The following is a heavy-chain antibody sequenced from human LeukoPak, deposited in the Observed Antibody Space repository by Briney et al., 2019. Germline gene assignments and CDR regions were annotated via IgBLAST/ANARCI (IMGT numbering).Heavy chain of an antibody. V-gene: IGHV3-23*01. CDR2: IRGDGDRT. CDR3: AKDQADGYTNYGDY. J-gene: IGHJ4*02. CDR1: GFTFSTYA. D-gene: IGHD5-24*01. Sequence: GGSLRLSCAASGFTFSTYAMTWVRQAPGKGLEWVSPIRGDGDRTYYANSVKGRFIISRDNSKNKLYLQLSTLRAEDTAVYYCAKDQADGYTNYGDYSGQGTLVTVSS.